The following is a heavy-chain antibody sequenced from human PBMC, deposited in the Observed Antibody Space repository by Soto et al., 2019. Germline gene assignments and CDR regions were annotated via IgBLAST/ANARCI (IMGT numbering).Heavy chain of an antibody. V-gene: IGHV1-46*01. CDR1: GYTFTSYY. CDR3: AREAHSRYYFDY. CDR2: INPSGGST. J-gene: IGHJ4*02. Sequence: ASVKVSCKASGYTFTSYYMHWARQAPGQGLQWMGIINPSGGSTSYAQKFQGRVTMTRDTSTTTVYMELSSLRSEDTAVYYCAREAHSRYYFDYWGQGTLVTVSS.